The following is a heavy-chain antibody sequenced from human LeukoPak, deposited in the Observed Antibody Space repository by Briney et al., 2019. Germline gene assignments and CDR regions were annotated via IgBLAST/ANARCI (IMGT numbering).Heavy chain of an antibody. CDR3: ARGDYYDSSGSGAFDI. J-gene: IGHJ3*02. CDR2: MNPNSGNT. V-gene: IGHV1-8*01. Sequence: ASVKVSCKASRYTFTRYDINSVRQATGHGLEWMGWMNPNSGNTGYAQKFQGRVTMTRNTSISTAYMELSSLRSEDTAVYYCARGDYYDSSGSGAFDIWGQGTMVTVSS. CDR1: RYTFTRYD. D-gene: IGHD3-22*01.